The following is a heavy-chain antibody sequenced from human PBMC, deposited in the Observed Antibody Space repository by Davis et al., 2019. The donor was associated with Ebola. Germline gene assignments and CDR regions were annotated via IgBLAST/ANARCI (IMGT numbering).Heavy chain of an antibody. CDR1: GFTFTSSA. D-gene: IGHD1-26*01. Sequence: SVKVSCKASGFTFTSSAVQWVRQARGQRLEWIGWIVVGSGNTNYAQKFQERVTITRDMSTSTAYMELSSLRSEDTAVYYCARATGKATAFLGWGQGTLVTVSS. V-gene: IGHV1-58*01. CDR2: IVVGSGNT. CDR3: ARATGKATAFLG. J-gene: IGHJ4*02.